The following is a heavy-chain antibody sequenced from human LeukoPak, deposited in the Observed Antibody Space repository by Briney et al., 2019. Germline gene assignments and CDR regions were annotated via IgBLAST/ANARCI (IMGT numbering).Heavy chain of an antibody. D-gene: IGHD4-17*01. V-gene: IGHV3-74*01. J-gene: IGHJ3*02. CDR1: GFTFSTYP. CDR2: INRDGSST. CDR3: TFSSYGDHVGVDAFDI. Sequence: GGSLRLSCAASGFTFSTYPMHWVRQAPGKGLVWVSRINRDGSSTNYADSVKGRFTISRDNAKNTVYLQMNSLSAEDTAMYYCTFSSYGDHVGVDAFDIWGQGTMVTVSS.